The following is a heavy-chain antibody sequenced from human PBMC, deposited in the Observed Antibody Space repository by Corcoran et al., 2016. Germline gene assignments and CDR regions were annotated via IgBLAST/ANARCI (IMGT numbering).Heavy chain of an antibody. CDR3: ARGSYDSSGYPNHDAFDI. CDR1: GYSFSSYW. V-gene: IGHV5-51*01. J-gene: IGHJ3*02. CDR2: IYPVDSDT. Sequence: EVQLVQSGAEVKKPGESLKISCKGSGYSFSSYWIGWVRQMPGKGLEWMGIIYPVDSDTRYGPSFQGQVTISADKSISTAYLQWSSLKASDTATYYCARGSYDSSGYPNHDAFDIWGQGTMVIVSS. D-gene: IGHD3-22*01.